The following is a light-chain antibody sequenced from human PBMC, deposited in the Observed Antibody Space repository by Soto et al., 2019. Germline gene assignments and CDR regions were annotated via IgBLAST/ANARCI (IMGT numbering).Light chain of an antibody. CDR1: QSISSW. CDR3: QQYNSYSWT. Sequence: DSQMILSPSIPSASVIDRVPITLRASQSISSWLAWYQQKPGKAPKLLIYDASSLESGVPSRFSGSGSGTEFTLTISSLQPDDFATYYCQQYNSYSWTFGQRTKV. CDR2: DAS. J-gene: IGKJ1*01. V-gene: IGKV1-5*01.